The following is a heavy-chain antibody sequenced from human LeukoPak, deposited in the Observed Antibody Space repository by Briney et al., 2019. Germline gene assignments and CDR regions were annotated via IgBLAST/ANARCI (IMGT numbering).Heavy chain of an antibody. CDR2: IIPDGSSA. J-gene: IGHJ4*02. CDR3: ARVSVCPGCHFDY. Sequence: GGPLRLSCAASGFTFSSYWMHRVRQAPGKGLVWVSRIIPDGSSAIYADSVNGRSSISRDNAKNTLYLQMNSLRADDTAVYYCARVSVCPGCHFDYWGQGTLFTVSS. D-gene: IGHD5/OR15-5a*01. V-gene: IGHV3-74*01. CDR1: GFTFSSYW.